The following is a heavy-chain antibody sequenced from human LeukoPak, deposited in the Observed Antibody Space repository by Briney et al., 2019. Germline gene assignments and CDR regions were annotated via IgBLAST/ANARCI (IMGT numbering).Heavy chain of an antibody. V-gene: IGHV1-69*13. J-gene: IGHJ6*04. Sequence: SVKVSCKASGGTFSSYAISWVRQAPGQGLEWMGGIIPIFGTANYAQKFQGRVTITADESTSTAYMELSSLRSEDTAVYHCAREQGYCSSTSCYTGMDVWGKGTTVTVSS. CDR2: IIPIFGTA. CDR3: AREQGYCSSTSCYTGMDV. CDR1: GGTFSSYA. D-gene: IGHD2-2*02.